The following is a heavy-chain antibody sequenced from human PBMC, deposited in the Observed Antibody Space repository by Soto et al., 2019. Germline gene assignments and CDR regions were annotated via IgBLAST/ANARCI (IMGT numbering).Heavy chain of an antibody. CDR1: GYTFTSYY. Sequence: QVQLGQSGAEVKKPGASVKVSCKASGYTFTSYYINWLRQTPGQGLEWVGFFNPVSTVTTYAHKFQGRAAATAAPAASTACMVRSSLGSEDTTTYYFARETGYGGIYTFIMDVWGQGTPVTVSS. CDR2: FNPVSTVT. CDR3: ARETGYGGIYTFIMDV. J-gene: IGHJ6*02. V-gene: IGHV1-46*01. D-gene: IGHD1-26*01.